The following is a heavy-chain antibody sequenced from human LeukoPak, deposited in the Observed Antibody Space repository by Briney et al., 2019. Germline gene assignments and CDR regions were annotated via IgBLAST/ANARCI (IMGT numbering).Heavy chain of an antibody. J-gene: IGHJ4*02. V-gene: IGHV1-58*01. Sequence: SVKVSCKASGFTFSSAVQWVRQARGQRLEWIGWIVVGSGNTNYAQKFQDKVTITRDMSTNTAYMELSSLRSEDTAVYYCARETPRGYCSGGSCYSGVYYFDYWGQGTLVTVSS. CDR2: IVVGSGNT. CDR3: ARETPRGYCSGGSCYSGVYYFDY. CDR1: GFTFSSA. D-gene: IGHD2-15*01.